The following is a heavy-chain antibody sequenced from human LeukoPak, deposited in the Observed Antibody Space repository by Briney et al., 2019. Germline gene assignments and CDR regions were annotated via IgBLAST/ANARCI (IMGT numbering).Heavy chain of an antibody. Sequence: ASVKVSCKASGGTFSSYAISWVRQAPGQGLEWMGGIIPIFGTANYAQKFQGRVTITADESTSTAYMELSSLRSEDTAVYYCPRPYYYDSSGPLDYWGQGTLVTVSS. J-gene: IGHJ4*02. CDR3: PRPYYYDSSGPLDY. D-gene: IGHD3-22*01. V-gene: IGHV1-69*13. CDR1: GGTFSSYA. CDR2: IIPIFGTA.